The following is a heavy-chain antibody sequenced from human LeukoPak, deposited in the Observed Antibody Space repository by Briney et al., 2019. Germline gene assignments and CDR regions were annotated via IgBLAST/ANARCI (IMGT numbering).Heavy chain of an antibody. CDR3: AKAPSYGLRAYYFDY. Sequence: GGSLRLSCAASGSTFSSYAMSWVRQAPGKGLEWVSAISGSGGSTYYADSAKGRFTISRDNSKNTLYLQMNSLRAEDTAVYYCAKAPSYGLRAYYFDYWGQGTLVTVSS. D-gene: IGHD5-18*01. V-gene: IGHV3-23*01. CDR1: GSTFSSYA. CDR2: ISGSGGST. J-gene: IGHJ4*02.